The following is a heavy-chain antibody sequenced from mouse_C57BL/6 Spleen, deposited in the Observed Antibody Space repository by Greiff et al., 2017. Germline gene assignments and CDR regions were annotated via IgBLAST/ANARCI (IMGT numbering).Heavy chain of an antibody. J-gene: IGHJ3*01. D-gene: IGHD2-3*01. CDR2: IYPGDGDT. V-gene: IGHV1-80*01. CDR1: GYAFSSYW. CDR3: ARWNDGHVGFAY. Sequence: QVQLKESGAELVKPGASVKISCKASGYAFSSYWMNWVKQRPGKGLEWIGQIYPGDGDTNYNGKFKGKATLTADKSSSTAYMQLSSLTSEDSAVYFCARWNDGHVGFAYWGQGTLVTVSA.